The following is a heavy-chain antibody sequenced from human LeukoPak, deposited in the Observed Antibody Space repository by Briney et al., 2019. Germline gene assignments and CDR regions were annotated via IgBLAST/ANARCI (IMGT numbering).Heavy chain of an antibody. CDR3: ARSGSSSWRAFDI. Sequence: GGSLRLSCAASGFTFSSYSINWVRQAPGKGLEWVSYISSSSNTIYYADSVKGRFTISRDNAKNSLYLQMNSLRAEDTAVYYCARSGSSSWRAFDIWGQGTMVTVSS. J-gene: IGHJ3*02. D-gene: IGHD6-13*01. CDR1: GFTFSSYS. CDR2: ISSSSNTI. V-gene: IGHV3-48*04.